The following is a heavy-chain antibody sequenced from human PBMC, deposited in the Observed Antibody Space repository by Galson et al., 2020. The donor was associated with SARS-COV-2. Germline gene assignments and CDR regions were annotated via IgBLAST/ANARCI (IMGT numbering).Heavy chain of an antibody. CDR3: ARDRYCGGDCWAYYFYDGMDV. CDR2: ISSSSTTI. V-gene: IGHV3-48*02. CDR1: GFTFSSYS. Sequence: GESLKISCAASGFTFSSYSMNWVRQAPGKGLEWVSYISSSSTTIYYADSVKGRFTISRDNAKNSLYLQMNSLRDEDTAVYYCARDRYCGGDCWAYYFYDGMDVWGQGTTVTVSS. J-gene: IGHJ6*02. D-gene: IGHD2-21*02.